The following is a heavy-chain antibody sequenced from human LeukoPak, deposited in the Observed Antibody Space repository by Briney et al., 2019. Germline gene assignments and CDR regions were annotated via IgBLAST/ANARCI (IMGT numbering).Heavy chain of an antibody. V-gene: IGHV3-23*01. D-gene: IGHD3-22*01. J-gene: IGHJ4*02. CDR3: AKDSTWLLKYYFDY. CDR1: GTTFSSYA. Sequence: GGSLRLSCAASGTTFSSYAMSWVRQAPGKGLEWVSAISGSGSSTYYADSVKGRFTISRDNSKNTLYLQMNSLRAEDTAVYYCAKDSTWLLKYYFDYWGQGTLVTVSS. CDR2: ISGSGSST.